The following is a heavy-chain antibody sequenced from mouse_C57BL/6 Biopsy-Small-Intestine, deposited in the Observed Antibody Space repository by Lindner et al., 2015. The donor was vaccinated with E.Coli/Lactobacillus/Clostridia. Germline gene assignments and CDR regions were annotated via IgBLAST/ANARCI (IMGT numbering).Heavy chain of an antibody. CDR3: ARYYYDSSGYYSDY. Sequence: VKVSCKASGYTFTSYAMNWVRQAPGQGLEWMGWINTNTGNPTYVQGFTGRFVFSLDTSVSTAYLQISSLKAEDTAVYYCARYYYDSSGYYSDYWGQGTLVTVSS. J-gene: IGHJ4*01. CDR2: INTNTGNP. V-gene: IGHV9-3*02. CDR1: GYTFTSYA. D-gene: IGHD1-1*01.